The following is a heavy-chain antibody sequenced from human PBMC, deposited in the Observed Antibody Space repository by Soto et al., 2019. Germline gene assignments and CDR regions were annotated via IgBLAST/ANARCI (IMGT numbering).Heavy chain of an antibody. CDR3: ARLDYGDSNADDAFDI. V-gene: IGHV3-48*01. CDR2: ISSSSSTI. J-gene: IGHJ3*02. Sequence: GGSLRLSCAASGFTFSSYSMNWVRQAPGKGLEWVSYISSSSSTIYYADSVKGRFTISRDNAKNSLYLQMNSLRAEDTAVYYCARLDYGDSNADDAFDIWGQGTMVTVSS. CDR1: GFTFSSYS. D-gene: IGHD4-17*01.